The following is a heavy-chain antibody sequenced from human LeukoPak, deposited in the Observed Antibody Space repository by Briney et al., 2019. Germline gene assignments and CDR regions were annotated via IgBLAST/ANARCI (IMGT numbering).Heavy chain of an antibody. D-gene: IGHD3-3*01. Sequence: GGSLRLSCAASAFTFSNYNMNWVRQAPGKGLEWVSSISSRSTYIYYADSVRGRFTISRDNAKNSLYLQMNSLRAEDTAVYYCVVGHTQSKDYDFCSSYFDYWGQGTLVTVSS. CDR3: VVGHTQSKDYDFCSSYFDY. CDR2: ISSRSTYI. CDR1: AFTFSNYN. J-gene: IGHJ4*02. V-gene: IGHV3-21*01.